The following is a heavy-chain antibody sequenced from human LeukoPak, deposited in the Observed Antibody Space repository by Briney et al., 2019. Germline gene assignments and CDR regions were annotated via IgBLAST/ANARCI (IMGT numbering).Heavy chain of an antibody. Sequence: GGSLRLSCAASGFTFSSYGMHWVRQAPGKGLEWVAVISYDGSNKYYADSVKGRFTISRDNAKNSLYLQMNSLRAEDTAVYYCARGGKYNWNYAGWFDPWGQGTLVTVSS. D-gene: IGHD1-7*01. V-gene: IGHV3-30*03. CDR1: GFTFSSYG. CDR3: ARGGKYNWNYAGWFDP. CDR2: ISYDGSNK. J-gene: IGHJ5*02.